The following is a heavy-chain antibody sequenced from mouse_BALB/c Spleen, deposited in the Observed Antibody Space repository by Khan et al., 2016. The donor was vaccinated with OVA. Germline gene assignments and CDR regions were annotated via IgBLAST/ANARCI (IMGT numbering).Heavy chain of an antibody. V-gene: IGHV1-7*01. J-gene: IGHJ2*01. CDR3: ARRGLRWDFDY. D-gene: IGHD1-1*01. CDR1: GYTFINYW. CDR2: INPSTGYT. Sequence: VQVQQSGAELAKPGASVKMSCKASGYTFINYWILWVKQRPGQGLEWIGYINPSTGYTEYNQNFKEKATLTADKSSSTAYMQLSSLTSEDSAVYYCARRGLRWDFDYWGQGTTLTVSS.